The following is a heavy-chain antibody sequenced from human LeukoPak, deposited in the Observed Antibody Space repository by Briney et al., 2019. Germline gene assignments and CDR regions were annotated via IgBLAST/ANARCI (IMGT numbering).Heavy chain of an antibody. Sequence: ASVKVSCKASGYTFTSYGISWVRQAPGQGLEWMGWISAYNGNTNYAQKLQGRVTMTTDTSTSTAYMELRSLRSDDTAVYYCARDRREYSSSPSYYYYYMDVWGKGTTVTVSS. CDR2: ISAYNGNT. CDR1: GYTFTSYG. J-gene: IGHJ6*03. V-gene: IGHV1-18*01. D-gene: IGHD6-6*01. CDR3: ARDRREYSSSPSYYYYYMDV.